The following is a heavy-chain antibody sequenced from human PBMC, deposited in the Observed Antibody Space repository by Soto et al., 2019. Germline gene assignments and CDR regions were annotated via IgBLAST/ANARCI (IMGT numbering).Heavy chain of an antibody. V-gene: IGHV4-61*01. Sequence: KASETLSLTCTVSGASVNSDTYYWTWIRQPPGKGLEWLGYIYYGGNTKYNPSLKSRVTISVDRSRNQFSLKLSSVTAADTAVYYCASPNFYDTNGYSFWGQGTLVTVSS. J-gene: IGHJ1*01. CDR2: IYYGGNT. CDR3: ASPNFYDTNGYSF. CDR1: GASVNSDTYY. D-gene: IGHD3-22*01.